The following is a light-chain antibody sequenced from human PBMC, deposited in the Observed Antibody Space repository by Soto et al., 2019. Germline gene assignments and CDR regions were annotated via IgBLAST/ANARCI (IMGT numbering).Light chain of an antibody. CDR2: AAY. CDR3: QQSYSPPPVT. V-gene: IGKV1-39*01. Sequence: DIQMTQSPSSLSASVGYRVTITCRASQSISRFLHWYQQKPGKATKLMIYAAYSLQSGVPSTFSGSGSGTDLTLTISSLQPEDFATYYCQQSYSPPPVTCGQGTRLEIK. J-gene: IGKJ5*01. CDR1: QSISRF.